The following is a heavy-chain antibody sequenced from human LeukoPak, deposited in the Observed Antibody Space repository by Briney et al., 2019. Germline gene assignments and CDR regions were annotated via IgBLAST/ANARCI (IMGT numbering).Heavy chain of an antibody. CDR3: AKGPSYGDYVAAFDI. CDR1: GFTFSSYG. Sequence: GGSLRLSCAASGFTFSSYGKHWVRQAPGKGLEWVAVIWYDGSNKYYADSVKGRFTISRDNSKNTLYLQMNSLRAEDTAVYYCAKGPSYGDYVAAFDIWGQGTMVTVSS. CDR2: IWYDGSNK. J-gene: IGHJ3*02. D-gene: IGHD4-17*01. V-gene: IGHV3-33*06.